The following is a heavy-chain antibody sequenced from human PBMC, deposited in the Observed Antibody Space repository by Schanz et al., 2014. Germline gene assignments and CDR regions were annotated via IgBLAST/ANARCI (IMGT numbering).Heavy chain of an antibody. CDR1: GYSFNLFG. Sequence: QVQLVQSGAEVQKPGASVMLSCKTSGYSFNLFGVSWVRQAPGQGLEWMGWINTNTGNPTYAQGFTGRFVFSLDTSVSTAYLQISSVKAEDTAVYYCARGYSGRSHFDYWGQGTLVTVSS. CDR2: INTNTGNP. CDR3: ARGYSGRSHFDY. D-gene: IGHD1-26*01. J-gene: IGHJ4*02. V-gene: IGHV7-4-1*02.